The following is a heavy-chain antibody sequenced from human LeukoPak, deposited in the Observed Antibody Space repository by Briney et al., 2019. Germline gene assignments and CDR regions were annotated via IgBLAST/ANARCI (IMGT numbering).Heavy chain of an antibody. CDR2: ISGDNGNT. V-gene: IGHV1-18*01. J-gene: IGHJ4*02. CDR3: ARGVPLMYYYDSSGYSDY. CDR1: GYIFTNYG. Sequence: GASVKVSCKTSGYIFTNYGVSWVRQAPGQRLEWMGWISGDNGNTNFAQKLQGRVTMTTDTSTSTAYMELSSLRSEDTAVYYCARGVPLMYYYDSSGYSDYWGQGTLVTVSS. D-gene: IGHD3-22*01.